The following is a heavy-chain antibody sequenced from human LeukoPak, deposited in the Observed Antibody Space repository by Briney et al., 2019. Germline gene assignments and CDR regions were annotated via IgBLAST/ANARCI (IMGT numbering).Heavy chain of an antibody. CDR2: IYHNGST. Sequence: SETLSLTCAVSGGSISSGGYSWSWIRQPPGKGLEWIGYIYHNGSTYYSPSLKSRVTISVDMSKNQLSLKLSSVTAADTAMYYCASGGYSYGFDYWGQGTLVTVSS. CDR1: GGSISSGGYS. CDR3: ASGGYSYGFDY. D-gene: IGHD5-18*01. V-gene: IGHV4-30-2*01. J-gene: IGHJ4*02.